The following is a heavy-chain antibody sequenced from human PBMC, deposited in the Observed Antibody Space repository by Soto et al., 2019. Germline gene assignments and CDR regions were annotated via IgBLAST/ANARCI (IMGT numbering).Heavy chain of an antibody. CDR3: ATSYGSGYRAFDS. J-gene: IGHJ4*02. CDR2: INPILSMS. V-gene: IGHV1-69*02. CDR1: VDTFNFYT. D-gene: IGHD3-10*01. Sequence: QVQLVQSGADVQRPGSSVRVSCKASVDTFNFYTINWVRQAPGQGLQWMGRINPILSMSNYAPRIQGRVTMTADKSTSTAYMELSRLRSEDTAMYYCATSYGSGYRAFDSWGQGALVTVSS.